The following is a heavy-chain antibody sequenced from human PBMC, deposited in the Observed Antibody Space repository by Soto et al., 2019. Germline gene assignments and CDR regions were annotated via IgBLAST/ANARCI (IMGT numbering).Heavy chain of an antibody. CDR1: GFSLSTSGVG. CDR2: IYWDDDK. V-gene: IGHV2-5*02. D-gene: IGHD3-10*01. CDR3: AHTFRGWHSY. J-gene: IGHJ4*02. Sequence: QITLKESGPTLVKPTQTLTLTCPFSGFSLSTSGVGVGWIRQPPGKALEWLALIYWDDDKRYSPSLKSRLTITKDTSKNQVVLTMTNIDPVDTATYYCAHTFRGWHSYWGQGTLVTVSS.